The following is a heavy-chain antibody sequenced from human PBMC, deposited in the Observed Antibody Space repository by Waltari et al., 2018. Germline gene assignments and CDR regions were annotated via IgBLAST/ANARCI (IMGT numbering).Heavy chain of an antibody. J-gene: IGHJ6*02. V-gene: IGHV4-59*01. D-gene: IGHD4-4*01. CDR2: LYYSGST. CDR3: ARVSTVTEYYYYGMDV. CDR1: GGSISSYY. Sequence: QVQLQESGPGLVKPSETLSLTCTVSGGSISSYYWSWIRQPPGKGLEWIGDLYYSGSTNYNPSLKSRVTTSVETSKNQFSLKLSPVTAADTADYYWARVSTVTEYYYYGMDVWGQGTTVTVSS.